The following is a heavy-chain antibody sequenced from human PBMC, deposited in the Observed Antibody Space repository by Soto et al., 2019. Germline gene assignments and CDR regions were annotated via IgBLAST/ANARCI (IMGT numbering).Heavy chain of an antibody. Sequence: QVQLVQSGAAVKEPGSSVKVSCKASGGTFSSYSISWVRQAPGQGLEWMGRIIPIVDIATYAQKLEGRVTITADKSTSTAYMGLSSLRSEDTAVYYCARVTAVAGNYFDYWGQGTQVTVSS. CDR2: IIPIVDIA. CDR1: GGTFSSYS. CDR3: ARVTAVAGNYFDY. J-gene: IGHJ4*02. D-gene: IGHD6-19*01. V-gene: IGHV1-69*02.